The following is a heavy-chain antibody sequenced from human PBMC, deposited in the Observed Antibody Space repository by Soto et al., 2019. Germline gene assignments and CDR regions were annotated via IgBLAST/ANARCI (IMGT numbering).Heavy chain of an antibody. J-gene: IGHJ4*02. V-gene: IGHV4-59*12. CDR1: GGSISSYY. CDR2: IYYSGST. D-gene: IGHD4-17*01. Sequence: SETQSLTCTVSGGSISSYYWSWIRQPPGKGLEWIGYIYYSGSTNYNPSLKGRFTISRDNSTNTLYLQMNSLRAENRAVYYCANILADYARPFDYWGEGTQFNVSS. CDR3: ANILADYARPFDY.